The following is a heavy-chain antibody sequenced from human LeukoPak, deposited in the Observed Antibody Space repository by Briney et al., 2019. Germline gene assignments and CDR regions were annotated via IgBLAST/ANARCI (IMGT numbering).Heavy chain of an antibody. CDR3: ARHVGSYLYFFDY. CDR1: GYTVTGDY. D-gene: IGHD3-10*01. CDR2: INPDSGGT. J-gene: IGHJ4*02. V-gene: IGHV1-2*02. Sequence: ASVKVSCKASGYTVTGDYMHWVRQAPGQGLEWMGWINPDSGGTNYGQKFQGRVTMTRDTSISTVYMELSRLLSDDTAVYYCARHVGSYLYFFDYWGQGTLVTVSS.